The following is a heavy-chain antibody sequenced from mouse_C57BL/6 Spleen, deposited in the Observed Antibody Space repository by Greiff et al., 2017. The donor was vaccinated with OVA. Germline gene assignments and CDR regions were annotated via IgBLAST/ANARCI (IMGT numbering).Heavy chain of an antibody. CDR3: ARGSLGAMDY. J-gene: IGHJ4*01. CDR2: INPNNGGT. D-gene: IGHD3-3*01. V-gene: IGHV1-26*01. CDR1: GYTFTDYY. Sequence: EVKLMESGPELVKPGASVKISCKASGYTFTDYYMNWVKQSHGKSLEWIGDINPNNGGTSYNQKFKGKATLTVDKSSSTAYMELRSLTSEDSAVYYCARGSLGAMDYWGQGTSVTVSS.